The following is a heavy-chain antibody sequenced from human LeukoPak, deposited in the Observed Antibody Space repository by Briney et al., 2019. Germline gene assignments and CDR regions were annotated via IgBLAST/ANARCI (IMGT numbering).Heavy chain of an antibody. CDR2: MNPNSGNT. J-gene: IGHJ5*02. Sequence: ASVKVSCKASGYTFTNYDINWVRQATGQRLEWMGWMNPNSGNTDYAQKFQGRVTMTRNTSISTAYMELSSLVSEDTAVYYCARGTGSWLRLTRWFDPWGQGTLVTVSS. V-gene: IGHV1-8*01. CDR3: ARGTGSWLRLTRWFDP. CDR1: GYTFTNYD. D-gene: IGHD5-12*01.